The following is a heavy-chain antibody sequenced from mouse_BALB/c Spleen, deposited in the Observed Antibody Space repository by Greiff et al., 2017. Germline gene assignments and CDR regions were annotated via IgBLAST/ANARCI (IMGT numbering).Heavy chain of an antibody. V-gene: IGHV5-12-2*01. J-gene: IGHJ3*01. CDR2: ISNGGGST. Sequence: EVQRVESGGGLVQPGGSLKLSCAASGFTFSSYTMSWVRQTPEKRLEWVAYISNGGGSTYYPDTVKGRFTISRDNAKNTLYLQMSSLKSEDTAMYYCARHGYDGPWFAYWGQGTLVTVSA. D-gene: IGHD2-2*01. CDR1: GFTFSSYT. CDR3: ARHGYDGPWFAY.